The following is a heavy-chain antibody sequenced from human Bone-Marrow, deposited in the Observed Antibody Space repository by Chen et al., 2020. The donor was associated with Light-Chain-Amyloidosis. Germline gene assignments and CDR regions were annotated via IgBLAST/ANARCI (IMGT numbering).Heavy chain of an antibody. V-gene: IGHV3-13*05. J-gene: IGHJ4*02. CDR3: ARGGIVGAFDY. CDR1: GFTFSSYD. D-gene: IGHD1-26*01. Sequence: EVQLVESGGGLVQPGGSLRPSCAAPGFTFSSYDMHWVRQATGKGLEWVSAIGTAGDPYYPGSVKGRFTISGENAKNSLYLQMNSLRAGDTAVYYCARGGIVGAFDYWGQGTLVTVSS. CDR2: IGTAGDP.